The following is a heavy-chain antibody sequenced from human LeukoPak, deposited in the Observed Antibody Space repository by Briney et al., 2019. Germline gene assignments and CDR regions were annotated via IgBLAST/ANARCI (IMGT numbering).Heavy chain of an antibody. CDR3: AREYYDIWTGYSFDY. CDR2: INPNSGGT. CDR1: GYTFTGYY. D-gene: IGHD3-9*01. J-gene: IGHJ4*02. Sequence: ASVNVSCKASGYTFTGYYMHWVRQAPGQGLEWMGWINPNSGGTNYAQKFQGRVTKTRDTSISTAYMELSRLRSDDTAVYYCAREYYDIWTGYSFDYWGQGTLVTVSS. V-gene: IGHV1-2*02.